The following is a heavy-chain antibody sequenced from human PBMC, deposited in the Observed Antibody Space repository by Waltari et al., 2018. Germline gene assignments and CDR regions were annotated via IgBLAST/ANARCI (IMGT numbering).Heavy chain of an antibody. D-gene: IGHD3-22*01. CDR2: IYTSGST. V-gene: IGHV4-4*07. J-gene: IGHJ4*02. CDR1: GGSISSYY. Sequence: QVQLQESGPGLVKPSETLSLTCTVSGGSISSYYWSWIRQPAGKGLEWIGRIYTSGSTNDNPSLKSRVTMSVDTSKNQFSLKLSSVTAADTAVYYCAREVTDYDYDSSGRNHPTQNFDYWGQGTLVTVSS. CDR3: AREVTDYDYDSSGRNHPTQNFDY.